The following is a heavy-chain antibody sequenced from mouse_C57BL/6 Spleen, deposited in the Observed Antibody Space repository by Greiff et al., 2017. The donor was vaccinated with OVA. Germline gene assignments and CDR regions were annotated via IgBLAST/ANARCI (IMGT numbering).Heavy chain of an antibody. J-gene: IGHJ1*03. D-gene: IGHD1-1*01. CDR3: ERWDCGSSYGWYFDV. CDR1: GYTFTSYC. Sequence: QVQLQQPGAELVMPGASVKLSCKASGYTFTSYCMHWVKQSPGQGLEWIGEIDPSDSYTNYNQKFKGKSTLTVNKSSSPAYMQLSSLTSEDSAVYYCERWDCGSSYGWYFDVWGTGTTVTVSS. V-gene: IGHV1-69*01. CDR2: IDPSDSYT.